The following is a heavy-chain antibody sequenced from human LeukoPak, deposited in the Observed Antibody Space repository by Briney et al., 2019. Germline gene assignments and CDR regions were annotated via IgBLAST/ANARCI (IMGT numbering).Heavy chain of an antibody. CDR1: GFTFSSYG. D-gene: IGHD3-22*01. CDR3: AKAGYDSSGYYEYYFDY. J-gene: IGHJ4*02. Sequence: PGGSLRLSCAASGFTFSSYGMHWVRQAPGKGLEWVAFIRYDGSNKYYADSVKGRFTISRDNSKNTLYLQMNSLRAEDTAVYYCAKAGYDSSGYYEYYFDYWGQGTLVTVSS. V-gene: IGHV3-30*02. CDR2: IRYDGSNK.